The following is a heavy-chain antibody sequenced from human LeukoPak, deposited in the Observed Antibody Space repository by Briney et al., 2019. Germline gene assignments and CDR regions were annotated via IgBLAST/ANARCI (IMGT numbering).Heavy chain of an antibody. J-gene: IGHJ5*02. CDR3: ARGDCSSTSCYLQNWFDP. V-gene: IGHV1-8*01. Sequence: GASVKVSCKASGYTFTSYDINWVRQATGQGLEWMGWMNPNSGNTGYAQKFQGRVTMTRNTSISTAYMELSSLRSEDTAVYCCARGDCSSTSCYLQNWFDPWGQGTLVTVSS. D-gene: IGHD2-2*01. CDR2: MNPNSGNT. CDR1: GYTFTSYD.